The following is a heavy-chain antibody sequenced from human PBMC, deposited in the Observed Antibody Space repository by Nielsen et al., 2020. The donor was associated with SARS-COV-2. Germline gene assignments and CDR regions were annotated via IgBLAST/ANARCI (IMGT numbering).Heavy chain of an antibody. CDR3: ARQTSSGWYRTSYFDY. CDR2: IYYSGST. CDR1: GGSFSSYY. D-gene: IGHD6-19*01. J-gene: IGHJ4*02. Sequence: SETLSLTCAVYGGSFSSYYWGWIRQPPGKGLEWIGSIYYSGSTYYNPSLKSRVTISVDTSKNQFSLKLSSVTAADTAVYYCARQTSSGWYRTSYFDYWGQGTLVTVSS. V-gene: IGHV4-39*01.